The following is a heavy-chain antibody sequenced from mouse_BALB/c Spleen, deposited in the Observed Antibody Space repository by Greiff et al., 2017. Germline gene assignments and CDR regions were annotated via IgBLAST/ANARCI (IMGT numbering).Heavy chain of an antibody. CDR2: ISNGGGST. CDR1: GFTFSSYT. D-gene: IGHD2-10*02. V-gene: IGHV5-12-2*01. J-gene: IGHJ3*01. Sequence: EVQLVESGGGLVQPGGSLKLSCAASGFTFSSYTMSWVRQTPEKRLEWVAYISNGGGSTYYPDTVKGRFTISRDNAKNTLYLQMSSLKSEDTAMYYCARHEYFAYWGQGTLVTVSA. CDR3: ARHEYFAY.